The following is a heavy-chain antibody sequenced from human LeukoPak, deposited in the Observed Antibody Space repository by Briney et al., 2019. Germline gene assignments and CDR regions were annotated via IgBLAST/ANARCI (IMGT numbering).Heavy chain of an antibody. J-gene: IGHJ4*02. CDR3: AGLDYYGSGSPENLPFDY. Sequence: SETLSLTCTVSGGSIRGGSYYWSWIRQPAGKGLEWIGRIYTSGSTNYNPSLKSRVTISVDNSRNQFSLGLSSVSAADTAVYYCAGLDYYGSGSPENLPFDYWGQGTLVTVSS. D-gene: IGHD3-10*01. CDR1: GGSIRGGSYY. V-gene: IGHV4-61*02. CDR2: IYTSGST.